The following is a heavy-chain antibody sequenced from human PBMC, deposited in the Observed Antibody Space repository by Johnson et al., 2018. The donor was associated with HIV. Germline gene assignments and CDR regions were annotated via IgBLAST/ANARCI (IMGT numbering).Heavy chain of an antibody. CDR1: GFTFSSYA. Sequence: VQLVESGGGVVQPGRSLRLSCAASGFTFSSYAMHWVRQAPGKGLEWVAVISYDGSNKYYADSVKGRFTISRDNSKKTLYLQMNRRGPEDTAVYYCAREVYAHDGFDIWGQGTMVTVSS. D-gene: IGHD3-16*01. J-gene: IGHJ3*02. CDR3: AREVYAHDGFDI. CDR2: ISYDGSNK. V-gene: IGHV3-30-3*01.